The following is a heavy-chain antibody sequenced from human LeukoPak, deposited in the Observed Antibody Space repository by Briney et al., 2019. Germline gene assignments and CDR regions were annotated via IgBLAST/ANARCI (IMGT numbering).Heavy chain of an antibody. Sequence: SETLSLTCTVSGGSISSSTYYWGWIRQPPGKGLEWIGSIYYSGNTYYNPSLKSRVTISVDTSKNQFSLKLSSVTAADTAVYYCARRRHGVVAFDIWGQGTMVTVSS. CDR3: ARRRHGVVAFDI. CDR2: IYYSGNT. CDR1: GGSISSSTYY. J-gene: IGHJ3*02. V-gene: IGHV4-39*07. D-gene: IGHD2-15*01.